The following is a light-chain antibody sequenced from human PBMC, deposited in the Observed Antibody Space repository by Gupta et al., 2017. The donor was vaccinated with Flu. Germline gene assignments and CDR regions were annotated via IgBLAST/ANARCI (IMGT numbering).Light chain of an antibody. CDR1: HYISNY. J-gene: IGKJ2*01. CDR3: HQYDNLPYT. Sequence: GDRVTITCQAVHYISNYLNLYHQKPGTAPKLLIYDASTLETGVPSRFSGSASGTDFTLIISSLQPEDIATYYCHQYDNLPYTFGQGTKLEIK. CDR2: DAS. V-gene: IGKV1-33*01.